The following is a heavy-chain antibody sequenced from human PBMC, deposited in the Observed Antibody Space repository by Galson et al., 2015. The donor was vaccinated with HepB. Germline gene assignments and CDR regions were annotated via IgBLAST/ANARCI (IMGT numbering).Heavy chain of an antibody. Sequence: SLRLSCAASGFTFSSSWMSWVRQAPGKGLEWVANIKQDGSEKYYVDSVKGRFTISRDNAKNSVYLQMNSLRAEDTAVYYCARLGWYDFWSSYYWSYFDYWGQGTLVTVSS. J-gene: IGHJ4*02. CDR3: ARLGWYDFWSSYYWSYFDY. CDR1: GFTFSSSW. V-gene: IGHV3-7*03. CDR2: IKQDGSEK. D-gene: IGHD3/OR15-3a*01.